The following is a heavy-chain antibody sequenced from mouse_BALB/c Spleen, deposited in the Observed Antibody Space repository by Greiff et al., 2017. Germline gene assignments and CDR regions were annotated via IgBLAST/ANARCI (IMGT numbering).Heavy chain of an antibody. CDR1: GYSITSDYA. V-gene: IGHV3-2*02. J-gene: IGHJ3*01. Sequence: EVQRVESGPGLVKPSQSLSLTCTVTGYSITSDYAWNWIRQFPGNKLEWMGYISYSGSTSYNPSLKSRISITRDTSKNQFFLQLNSVTTEDTATYYCARGGYDGYYGFAYWGQGTLVTVSA. CDR3: ARGGYDGYYGFAY. D-gene: IGHD2-3*01. CDR2: ISYSGST.